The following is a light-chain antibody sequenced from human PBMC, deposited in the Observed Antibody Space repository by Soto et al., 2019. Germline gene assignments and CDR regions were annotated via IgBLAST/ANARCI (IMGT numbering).Light chain of an antibody. CDR3: SSYTGSSYV. J-gene: IGLJ1*01. CDR2: EVS. Sequence: QSALTQPPSASGSPGQSVTISCTGTGSDVGDYNYVSWYQQHPGRAPKLMIYEVSKRPSGVPDRFSGSKSGNTASLTVSALQAEDEANYYCSSYTGSSYVFGTGTKLTVL. V-gene: IGLV2-8*01. CDR1: GSDVGDYNY.